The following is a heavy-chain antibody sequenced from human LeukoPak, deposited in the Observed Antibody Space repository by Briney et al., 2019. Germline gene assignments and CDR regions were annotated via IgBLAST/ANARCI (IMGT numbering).Heavy chain of an antibody. D-gene: IGHD5-18*01. CDR3: ARKGYSYGYYYYYYMDV. CDR1: GYTFTGCY. CDR2: INPNSGGT. Sequence: ASVKVSCKASGYTFTGCYMHWVRQAPGQGLEWMGRINPNSGGTNYAQKFQGRVTMTRDTSISTAYMELSRLRSDDTAVYYCARKGYSYGYYYYYYMDVWGKGTTVTVSS. J-gene: IGHJ6*03. V-gene: IGHV1-2*06.